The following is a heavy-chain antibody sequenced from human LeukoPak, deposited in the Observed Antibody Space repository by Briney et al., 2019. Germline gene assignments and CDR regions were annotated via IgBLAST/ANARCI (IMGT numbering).Heavy chain of an antibody. Sequence: SETLSLTCTVSGGSISSSSYYWGWIRQPPGKGLEWIGSIYYSGSTYYNPSLKSRVTISVDTSKKQFSLKLSSVTAADTAVYYCARGRGGYYDYVWGSYRYFDYWGQGTLVTVSS. D-gene: IGHD3-16*02. CDR2: IYYSGST. CDR1: GGSISSSSYY. J-gene: IGHJ4*02. V-gene: IGHV4-39*07. CDR3: ARGRGGYYDYVWGSYRYFDY.